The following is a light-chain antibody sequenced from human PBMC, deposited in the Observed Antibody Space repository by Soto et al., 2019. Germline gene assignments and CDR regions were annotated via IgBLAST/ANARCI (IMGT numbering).Light chain of an antibody. Sequence: DVQMTQSPSSLSASVGDRVTIACRASQPIGNYLHWYQQKPGKAPKLLIYAASTLQSGVPSRFSGSGSGTEFTLTISSLQPEDFATYYCQQLNSYPLTFGGGTKVDI. V-gene: IGKV1-9*01. J-gene: IGKJ4*01. CDR1: QPIGNY. CDR2: AAS. CDR3: QQLNSYPLT.